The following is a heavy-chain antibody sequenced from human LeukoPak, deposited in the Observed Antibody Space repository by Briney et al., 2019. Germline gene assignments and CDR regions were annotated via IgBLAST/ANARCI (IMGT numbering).Heavy chain of an antibody. Sequence: PGGSLRLSCAASGFTFSSYWMSWVRQAPGKGLEWVANIKQDGSEKYYVDSVKGRFTISRDNAKNSLYLQMNSLRAEDTAVYYCARDPPGIAVAGLDYWGQGTLVTVSS. CDR2: IKQDGSEK. V-gene: IGHV3-7*01. CDR3: ARDPPGIAVAGLDY. CDR1: GFTFSSYW. J-gene: IGHJ4*02. D-gene: IGHD6-19*01.